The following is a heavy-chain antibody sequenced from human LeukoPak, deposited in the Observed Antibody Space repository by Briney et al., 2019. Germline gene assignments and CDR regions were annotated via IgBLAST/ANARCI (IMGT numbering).Heavy chain of an antibody. CDR1: GYTFTSYY. Sequence: ASVKVSCKASGYTFTSYYMHWVRQAPGQGLEWMGIINPSGGSTSYAQKFQGRVTITTDESTSTAYMELSSLRSEDTAVYYCARGTSYDSSGYPFDYWGQGTLVTVSS. J-gene: IGHJ4*02. D-gene: IGHD3-22*01. CDR2: INPSGGST. CDR3: ARGTSYDSSGYPFDY. V-gene: IGHV1-46*01.